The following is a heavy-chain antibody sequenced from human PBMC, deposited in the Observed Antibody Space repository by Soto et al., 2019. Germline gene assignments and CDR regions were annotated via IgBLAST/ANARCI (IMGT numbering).Heavy chain of an antibody. J-gene: IGHJ5*02. CDR1: GFTFSSYA. CDR2: ISSSGGST. CDR3: AKWNGIRVVVVAARGSWSDP. Sequence: LRLSCAASGFTFSSYAMSWVRQAPGKGLEWVSAISSSGGSTYYADSVKGQFTISRDNSKNTLYLQMNSLRAEDKAVYYCAKWNGIRVVVVAARGSWSDPCGQGSLATVSA. V-gene: IGHV3-23*01. D-gene: IGHD2-15*01.